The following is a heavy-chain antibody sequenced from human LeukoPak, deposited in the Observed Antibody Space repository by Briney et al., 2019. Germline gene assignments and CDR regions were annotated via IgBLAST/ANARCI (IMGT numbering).Heavy chain of an antibody. Sequence: GGSLRLSCAASGFTFSSYWMHWVRQETGKGLEWVSAINPAGRTYYADSVRGRFIISRENAKNSFYLQLNSLRVEDTAIYYCAREGSDEFADIWGQGTFVTVSS. V-gene: IGHV3-13*01. CDR1: GFTFSSYW. CDR2: INPAGRT. CDR3: AREGSDEFADI. J-gene: IGHJ3*02. D-gene: IGHD3-10*01.